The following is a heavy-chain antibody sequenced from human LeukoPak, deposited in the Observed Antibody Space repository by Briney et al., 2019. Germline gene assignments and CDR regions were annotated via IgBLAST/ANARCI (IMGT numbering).Heavy chain of an antibody. V-gene: IGHV1-2*02. CDR1: GYTFTGYY. Sequence: ASVKVSCKASGYTFTGYYMHWVRQAPGQGLEWMGWINPNSGGTNYAQKFQGRVTMTRDTSISTAYMELSRLRSDDTAVYYCAREVRGYSYGQFDYWGQGTLVTVSS. CDR2: INPNSGGT. D-gene: IGHD5-18*01. J-gene: IGHJ4*02. CDR3: AREVRGYSYGQFDY.